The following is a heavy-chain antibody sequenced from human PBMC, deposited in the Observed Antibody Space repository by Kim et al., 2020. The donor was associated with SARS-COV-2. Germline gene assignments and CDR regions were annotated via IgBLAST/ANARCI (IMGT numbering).Heavy chain of an antibody. V-gene: IGHV4-34*01. CDR2: SGST. Sequence: SGSTNCTPSLKSRVTISVDTSKNQFSLKLSSVTAADTAVYYCASRAFDIWGQGTMVTVSS. J-gene: IGHJ3*02. CDR3: ASRAFDI.